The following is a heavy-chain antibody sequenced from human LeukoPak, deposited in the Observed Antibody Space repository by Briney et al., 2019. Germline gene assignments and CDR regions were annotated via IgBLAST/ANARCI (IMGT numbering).Heavy chain of an antibody. Sequence: ASVKVSCKASGGTFSSYAISRVRQAPGQGLEWRGGIIPIFGTAHYAQKFQGRVTITADESTSTAYMELSSLRSEDTAVYCCARDKGDSSSWYPQELDYWGQGTLVTVSS. CDR1: GGTFSSYA. D-gene: IGHD6-13*01. V-gene: IGHV1-69*01. J-gene: IGHJ4*02. CDR2: IIPIFGTA. CDR3: ARDKGDSSSWYPQELDY.